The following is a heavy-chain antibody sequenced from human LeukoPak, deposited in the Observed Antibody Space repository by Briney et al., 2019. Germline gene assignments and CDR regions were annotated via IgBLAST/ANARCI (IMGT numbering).Heavy chain of an antibody. V-gene: IGHV4-39*07. J-gene: IGHJ4*02. Sequence: SETLSLTCTVSGGSISSSSYYWGWIRQPPGKGLEWIGNIFHSGSTYYNPSLKSRVTISVDTSKNQFSLKLSSVTAADTAVYYCGRDVYYYDSSYDYWGQGTLVTVSS. CDR3: GRDVYYYDSSYDY. CDR1: GGSISSSSYY. D-gene: IGHD3-22*01. CDR2: IFHSGST.